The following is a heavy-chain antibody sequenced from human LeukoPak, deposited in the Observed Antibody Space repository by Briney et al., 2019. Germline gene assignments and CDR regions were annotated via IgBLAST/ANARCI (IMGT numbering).Heavy chain of an antibody. V-gene: IGHV3-30-3*01. Sequence: GGSLRLSCAASGFTFSTYAMHWVRQAPGKGLEWVAVISYDGSNKYYADSVKGRFTISRDNSKNMLYLEMNSLGADDTAVYYCARPNYYDGSAFYSYFYGMDVWGPGTTVTVSS. CDR1: GFTFSTYA. CDR3: ARPNYYDGSAFYSYFYGMDV. D-gene: IGHD3-22*01. J-gene: IGHJ6*02. CDR2: ISYDGSNK.